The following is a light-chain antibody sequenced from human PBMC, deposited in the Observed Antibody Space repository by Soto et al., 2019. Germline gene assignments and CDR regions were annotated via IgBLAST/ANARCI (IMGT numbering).Light chain of an antibody. CDR3: MQGSRWPYT. CDR1: PSPVTSDGNTY. J-gene: IGKJ2*01. V-gene: IGKV2-30*01. Sequence: VVMTQSPLSLSVTLGQPASISCRSSPSPVTSDGNTYLNWFLQRPGQSPRRLIYKVSDRDSGVPDRFSGSGSGTDFTLKISRVEAADVGVYSCMQGSRWPYTFGQGTKLEIK. CDR2: KVS.